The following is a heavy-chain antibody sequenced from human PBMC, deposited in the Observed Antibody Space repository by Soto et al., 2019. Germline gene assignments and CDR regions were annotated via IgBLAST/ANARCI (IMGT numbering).Heavy chain of an antibody. CDR2: FDPEDGES. J-gene: IGHJ6*03. V-gene: IGHV1-24*01. CDR1: GYTLTEVS. Sequence: ASVKVSCKVSGYTLTEVSIHWVRQAPGKGLEWVGGFDPEDGESIYAQKFQGRVTMTEDTSTDTAYMELSSLRSEDTAVYYCATSLPATYHHYYLDVPAKRTTVTVSS. CDR3: ATSLPATYHHYYLDV.